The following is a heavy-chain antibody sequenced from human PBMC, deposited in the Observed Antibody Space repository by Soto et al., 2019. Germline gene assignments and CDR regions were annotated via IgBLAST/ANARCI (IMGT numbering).Heavy chain of an antibody. Sequence: QVQLVESGGGVVQPGRSLRLSCAASEFTFSNYGMHWVRQAPGKGLEWVAVILNDGSNRYHADSVKDRFTISRDNSKSTLYLQMNRLRAEDTAVYYCARDDEYSGNGMDVWGQGTTVTVS. V-gene: IGHV3-33*01. J-gene: IGHJ6*02. D-gene: IGHD3-10*01. CDR3: ARDDEYSGNGMDV. CDR1: EFTFSNYG. CDR2: ILNDGSNR.